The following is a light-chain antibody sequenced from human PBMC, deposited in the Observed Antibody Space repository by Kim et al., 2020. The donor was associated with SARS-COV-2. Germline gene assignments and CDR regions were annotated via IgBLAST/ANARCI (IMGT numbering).Light chain of an antibody. CDR1: QSVNNNY. CDR3: QQYGTFPMT. CDR2: DAS. Sequence: SPGERATPSCGASQSVNNNYFAWYQQKPGLAPSRLSYDASTRATGIPERFSGSGSGTDFTLTITRLETEDFAVYFCQQYGTFPMTFGQGTRLEIK. J-gene: IGKJ5*01. V-gene: IGKV3D-20*01.